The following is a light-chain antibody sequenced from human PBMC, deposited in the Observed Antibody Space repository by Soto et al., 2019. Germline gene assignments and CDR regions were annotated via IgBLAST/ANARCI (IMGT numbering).Light chain of an antibody. CDR2: GAS. J-gene: IGKJ3*01. CDR1: TSVSSY. Sequence: EVGLTQSHATLSLSPGARATPSCRASTSVSSYLAWYQQKPGQPPMLLIHGASTRAPGFPARFSGSGSGTDFTLTISSLEPEDFAVYYCQQRSNWFTFGPGTKVDI. V-gene: IGKV3-11*01. CDR3: QQRSNWFT.